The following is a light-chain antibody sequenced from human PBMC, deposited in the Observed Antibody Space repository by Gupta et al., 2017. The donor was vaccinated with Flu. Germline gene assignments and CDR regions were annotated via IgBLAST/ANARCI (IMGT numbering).Light chain of an antibody. V-gene: IGLV2-8*01. Sequence: QSALTQPPSASGPPGQSVTVSCSGTSSDVGAYKYVSWYQQYPGKAPKLILSEVSKRPSGVPDRFSGSKSGNTASLTVSGLQPEDEADYYCSSYAGNFKLLFGGGTKVTVL. CDR3: SSYAGNFKLL. CDR2: EVS. J-gene: IGLJ3*02. CDR1: SSDVGAYKY.